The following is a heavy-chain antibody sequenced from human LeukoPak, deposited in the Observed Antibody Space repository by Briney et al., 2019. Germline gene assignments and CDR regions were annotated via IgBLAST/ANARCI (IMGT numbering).Heavy chain of an antibody. Sequence: GVSLRLSCAASGFTVSAYAMAWVRQAPGKGLEWVSTIYDDNTYYADSVKGRFAISTDNSKDTLYLQMNSLRVEDTAVYFCAARKVRGVWFYLDYWGQGTLVTVSS. D-gene: IGHD3-10*01. J-gene: IGHJ4*02. CDR1: GFTVSAYA. CDR2: IYDDNT. V-gene: IGHV3-23*01. CDR3: AARKVRGVWFYLDY.